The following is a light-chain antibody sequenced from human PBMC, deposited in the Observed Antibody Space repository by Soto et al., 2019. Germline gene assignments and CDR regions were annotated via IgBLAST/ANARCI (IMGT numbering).Light chain of an antibody. Sequence: QSALTQPASVSGSPGQSITISCTGTSSDVGGYNYVSWYQQHPGKAPKLMIYDVSNRPSGVSNRFSGSKSGNTASLTISGLHAEDEADYYCSSYPSSSTYVVFGGGTKLTVL. CDR1: SSDVGGYNY. V-gene: IGLV2-14*01. CDR2: DVS. CDR3: SSYPSSSTYVV. J-gene: IGLJ2*01.